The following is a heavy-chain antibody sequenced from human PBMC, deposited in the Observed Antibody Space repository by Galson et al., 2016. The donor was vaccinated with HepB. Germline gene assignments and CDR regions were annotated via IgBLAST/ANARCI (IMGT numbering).Heavy chain of an antibody. CDR2: ITYDGSKN. D-gene: IGHD6-6*01. V-gene: IGHV3-7*03. J-gene: IGHJ4*02. CDR1: GFSFGGYW. Sequence: SLRLSCAASGFSFGGYWMTWVRQAPGKGLEWLANITYDGSKNYYVDSVEGRFTISRDNAANSLYLHMNNLRVDDTAIYYCARDARQTPYTSSRIMDYWGRGTLVTVSS. CDR3: ARDARQTPYTSSRIMDY.